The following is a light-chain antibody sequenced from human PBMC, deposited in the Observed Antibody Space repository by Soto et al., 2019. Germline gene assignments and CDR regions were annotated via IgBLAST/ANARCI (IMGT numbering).Light chain of an antibody. J-gene: IGKJ2*01. Sequence: IHMTQSPSSLSASVGDRVTITSRASKRITTYLNWYQQKPGKAPKLLISTAATLQGGVPSRFSGRGSGTDFALTVTTLQPEDLAADFCQQSYRTPYTFGQGTKLEIK. CDR2: TAA. CDR3: QQSYRTPYT. CDR1: KRITTY. V-gene: IGKV1-39*01.